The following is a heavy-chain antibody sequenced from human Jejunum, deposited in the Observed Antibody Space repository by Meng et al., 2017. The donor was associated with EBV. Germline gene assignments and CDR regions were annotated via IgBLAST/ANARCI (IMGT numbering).Heavy chain of an antibody. V-gene: IGHV4-4*02. CDR2: MHPGGST. CDR1: GDSTRSSHW. J-gene: IGHJ4*02. Sequence: QVQLQEAGPGLVKPSGTLSLTCAVSGDSTRSSHWWSWVRQPPGKGLEWIGEMHPGGSTNYNPSLKSRVTISVDNSKNQFSLKLTSVTAADTAVYYCAKSNDYSLNSWGQGTLVTVSS. CDR3: AKSNDYSLNS. D-gene: IGHD4-11*01.